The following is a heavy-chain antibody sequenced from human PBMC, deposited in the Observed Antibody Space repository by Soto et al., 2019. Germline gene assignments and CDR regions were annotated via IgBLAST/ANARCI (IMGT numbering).Heavy chain of an antibody. D-gene: IGHD4-4*01. J-gene: IGHJ6*03. Sequence: ASVKVSCKASGYTFSSNDINWVRQASGQGLEWMGWMNPNSRNTGYAQKFQGRVTMTSDTSISTAYMELSSLTPEDTAVYFCARGPQYGSDHYYYYLGVWGKGTTVTVSS. CDR1: GYTFSSND. CDR3: ARGPQYGSDHYYYYLGV. V-gene: IGHV1-8*02. CDR2: MNPNSRNT.